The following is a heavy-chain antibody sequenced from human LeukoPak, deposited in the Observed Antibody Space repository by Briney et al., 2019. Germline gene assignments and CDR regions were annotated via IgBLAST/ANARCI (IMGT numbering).Heavy chain of an antibody. Sequence: GGSLRLSCAASGFTFSDYYMSWIRQAPGKGLEWFSYISSSGSTIYYADSVKGRFTISRDNAKNSLYLQMTSLRAEDTAVYYCAREEVTAGPYNWFDPWGQGTLVTVSS. CDR2: ISSSGSTI. V-gene: IGHV3-11*01. CDR3: AREEVTAGPYNWFDP. D-gene: IGHD1-1*01. J-gene: IGHJ5*02. CDR1: GFTFSDYY.